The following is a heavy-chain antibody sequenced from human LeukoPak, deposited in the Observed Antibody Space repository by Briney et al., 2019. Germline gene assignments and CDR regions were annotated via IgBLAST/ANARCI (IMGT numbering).Heavy chain of an antibody. CDR1: GYSFTSYW. V-gene: IGHV5-51*01. Sequence: GESLKISCKGSGYSFTSYWIGWVRQMPGKGLEWMGIIYPGDSDTGYSPSFQGQVTISADKSISTAYLQWSSLKASDTAMYYCARQVLNELGSITLDYWGQGTLVTVSS. D-gene: IGHD1-14*01. CDR2: IYPGDSDT. J-gene: IGHJ4*02. CDR3: ARQVLNELGSITLDY.